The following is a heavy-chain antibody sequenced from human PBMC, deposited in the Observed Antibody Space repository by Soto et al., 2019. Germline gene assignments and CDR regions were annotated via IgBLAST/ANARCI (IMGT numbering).Heavy chain of an antibody. Sequence: SVKVSFKASGGTFSSYAISWVRQAPGQGLEWMGGIIPIFGTANYAQKFQGRVTITADESTSTAYMELSSLRSEDTAVYYCASLYYYGSSGYDYWGQGTLVTVSS. CDR2: IIPIFGTA. D-gene: IGHD3-22*01. CDR3: ASLYYYGSSGYDY. CDR1: GGTFSSYA. V-gene: IGHV1-69*13. J-gene: IGHJ4*02.